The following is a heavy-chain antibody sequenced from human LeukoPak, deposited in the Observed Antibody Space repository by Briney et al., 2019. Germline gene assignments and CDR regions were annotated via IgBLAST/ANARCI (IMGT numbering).Heavy chain of an antibody. CDR2: INPNSGGT. Sequence: GASVKVSCKASGYTFTDHYIHWVRQAPGQGLEWMGWINPNSGGTNYAQKFQGRVTMTRDTSISTAYMELSRLRSDDTAVYYCARVVDTAMGHFDYWGQGTLVTVSS. D-gene: IGHD5-18*01. J-gene: IGHJ4*02. CDR3: ARVVDTAMGHFDY. CDR1: GYTFTDHY. V-gene: IGHV1-2*02.